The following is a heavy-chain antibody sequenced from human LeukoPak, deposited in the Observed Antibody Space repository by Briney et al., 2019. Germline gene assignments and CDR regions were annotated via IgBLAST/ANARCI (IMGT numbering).Heavy chain of an antibody. Sequence: SETLSLTCAVYGGSFSGYYWSWIRQPPGKGLEWIGEINHSGSTNYNPSLKSRVTMSVDTSKNQFSLKLSSVTAADTAVYYCARKYSSSSYNWFDPWGQGTLVTVSS. CDR2: INHSGST. J-gene: IGHJ5*02. D-gene: IGHD6-6*01. CDR1: GGSFSGYY. CDR3: ARKYSSSSYNWFDP. V-gene: IGHV4-34*01.